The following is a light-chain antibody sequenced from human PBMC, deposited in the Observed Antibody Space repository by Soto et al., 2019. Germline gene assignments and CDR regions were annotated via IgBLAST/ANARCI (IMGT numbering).Light chain of an antibody. CDR3: MQALQTPPT. CDR1: ESLLHSNGYYY. CDR2: LAS. Sequence: DIVMTQPPLSLPVTPGEPASISCRSSESLLHSNGYYYLDWYLQKPGQSPQLLLYLASNRASGVPERFSGSGSGTTFTLKISRVEAEDVGIYYCMQALQTPPTFGPGTKLEIK. J-gene: IGKJ2*01. V-gene: IGKV2-28*01.